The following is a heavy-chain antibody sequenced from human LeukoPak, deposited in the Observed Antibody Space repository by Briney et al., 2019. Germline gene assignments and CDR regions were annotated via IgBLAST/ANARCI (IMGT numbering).Heavy chain of an antibody. CDR2: ISGNGGST. J-gene: IGHJ3*02. D-gene: IGHD1-14*01. CDR1: GFTFSSYA. CDR3: ARTAGVRDAFDI. Sequence: GGSLRLSCAASGFTFSSYAMSWVRRAPGKGLEGVSAISGNGGSTYFADSVKGRFTISRDNAKNSLYLQMNSLRAEDMALYYCARTAGVRDAFDIWGQGTMVTVSS. V-gene: IGHV3-23*01.